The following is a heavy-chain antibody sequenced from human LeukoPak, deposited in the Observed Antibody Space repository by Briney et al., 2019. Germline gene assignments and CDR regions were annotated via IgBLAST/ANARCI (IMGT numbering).Heavy chain of an antibody. J-gene: IGHJ5*02. CDR3: ARSYYYGSGSSPHNGWFDP. CDR1: GYSFTSYW. CDR2: IYPGDSDT. V-gene: IGHV5-51*01. Sequence: ESLKISCKGSGYSFTSYWIGWVRQMPGKGLEWMGIIYPGDSDTRYSPSFQGQVTISADKSISTAYLQWSSLKASDTAMYYCARSYYYGSGSSPHNGWFDPWGQGTLVNVSS. D-gene: IGHD3-10*01.